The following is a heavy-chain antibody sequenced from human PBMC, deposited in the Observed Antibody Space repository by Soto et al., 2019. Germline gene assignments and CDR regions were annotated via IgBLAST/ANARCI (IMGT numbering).Heavy chain of an antibody. J-gene: IGHJ5*02. CDR3: AANIGYCSGGSCYPRWFDP. Sequence: QVQLVESGGGVVQPGRSLRLSCAASGFTFSSYGMHWVRQAPGKGLEWVAVISYDGSNKYYADSVKGRFTISRDNSKNTLYLQMNGLRAEDTAVYYCAANIGYCSGGSCYPRWFDPWGQGTLVTVSS. D-gene: IGHD2-15*01. CDR2: ISYDGSNK. V-gene: IGHV3-30*03. CDR1: GFTFSSYG.